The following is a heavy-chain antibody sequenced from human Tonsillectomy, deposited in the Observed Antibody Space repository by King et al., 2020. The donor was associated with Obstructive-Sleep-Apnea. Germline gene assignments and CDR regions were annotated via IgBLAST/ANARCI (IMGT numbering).Heavy chain of an antibody. J-gene: IGHJ4*02. Sequence: VQLVESGGGLVQPGGSLSLRLSCAGSGFTFRSYAMSWVRQAPGKGLEWVSGISGSGGSTYYADSVKGRFTISRDNSKNTQFLQMNSLRVEDTAVYYCAKDSMDYDILTGPVDYWGQGTLVTVSS. CDR1: GFTFRSYA. D-gene: IGHD3-9*01. CDR3: AKDSMDYDILTGPVDY. V-gene: IGHV3-23*04. CDR2: ISGSGGST.